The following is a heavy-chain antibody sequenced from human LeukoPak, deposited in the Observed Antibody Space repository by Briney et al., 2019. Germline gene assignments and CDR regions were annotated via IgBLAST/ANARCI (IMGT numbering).Heavy chain of an antibody. CDR2: IIPIFGTA. V-gene: IGHV1-69*05. Sequence: SVKVSCKASGGTFSSYAISWVRQAPGQGLEWMGGIIPIFGTANYAQKFQGRVTITTDESTSTAYMELSSLRSEHTAVYYCARALAFGYSRIYYFDYWGQGTLVTVSS. CDR1: GGTFSSYA. CDR3: ARALAFGYSRIYYFDY. J-gene: IGHJ4*02. D-gene: IGHD6-13*01.